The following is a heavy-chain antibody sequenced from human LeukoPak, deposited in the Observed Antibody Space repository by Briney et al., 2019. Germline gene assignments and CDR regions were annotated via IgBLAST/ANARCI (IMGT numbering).Heavy chain of an antibody. Sequence: GASVKVSCKASGYTFTGYYMHWVRQAPGQGLEWMGWISPNSGGTNYAQKFQGRVTMTRDTSISTAYMELSRLRSDDTAVYYCARNRVGATHWNAFDIWGQGTMVTVSS. J-gene: IGHJ3*02. CDR3: ARNRVGATHWNAFDI. V-gene: IGHV1-2*02. D-gene: IGHD1-26*01. CDR1: GYTFTGYY. CDR2: ISPNSGGT.